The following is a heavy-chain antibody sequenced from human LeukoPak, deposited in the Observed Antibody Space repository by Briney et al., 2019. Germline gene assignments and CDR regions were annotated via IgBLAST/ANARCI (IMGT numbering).Heavy chain of an antibody. D-gene: IGHD6-19*01. CDR2: IRYDGSNK. Sequence: GGSLRLSCAASGFTFSSYGMHWVRQAPGKGLEWVAFIRYDGSNKYYAVSVKGRFTISRDNSKNTLYLQMNSLRAEDTAVYYCAKDMAVAGRGYYYYMDVWGKGTTVTVSS. CDR1: GFTFSSYG. CDR3: AKDMAVAGRGYYYYMDV. V-gene: IGHV3-30*02. J-gene: IGHJ6*03.